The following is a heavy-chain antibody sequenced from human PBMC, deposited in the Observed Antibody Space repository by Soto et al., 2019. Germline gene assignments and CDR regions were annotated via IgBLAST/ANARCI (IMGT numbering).Heavy chain of an antibody. V-gene: IGHV3-74*01. CDR2: IDPYDTGI. CDR1: GFAFSSEW. D-gene: IGHD3-10*01. Sequence: GASLRLSCAASGFAFSSEWMHWVRQAPGKGLVWVSRIDPYDTGITYADSVKGRFTISRDNAKNTLYLQMNSLRAEDTAVDYCTSDTFGARDSWGQGTMVTVSS. CDR3: TSDTFGARDS. J-gene: IGHJ4*02.